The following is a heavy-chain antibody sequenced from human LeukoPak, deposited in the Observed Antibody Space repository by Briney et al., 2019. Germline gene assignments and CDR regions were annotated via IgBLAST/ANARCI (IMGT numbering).Heavy chain of an antibody. CDR1: GYTFTSCD. CDR3: ARVYSSSSDHYYYYMDV. Sequence: GASVKVSCKASGYTFTSCDINWVRQATGQGLEWMGWINPNSGGTNYAQKFQGRVTMTRDTSISTAYMELSRLRSDDTAVYYCARVYSSSSDHYYYYMDVWGKGTTVTVSS. J-gene: IGHJ6*03. D-gene: IGHD6-6*01. V-gene: IGHV1-2*02. CDR2: INPNSGGT.